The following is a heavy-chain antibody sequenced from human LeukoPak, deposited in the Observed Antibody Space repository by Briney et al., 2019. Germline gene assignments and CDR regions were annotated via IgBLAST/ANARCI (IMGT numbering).Heavy chain of an antibody. CDR3: ARDFRVRGYSYGSSGY. CDR2: ISAYNGNT. CDR1: GYTFTKYG. Sequence: ASVNVSFTASGYTFTKYGISGVRPAPGQGGEGMGWISAYNGNTNNAQKLQGIVTMTTDTSTSTTYLELRSLRSDDTAVYYCARDFRVRGYSYGSSGYWGQGTLVTVSS. V-gene: IGHV1-18*01. D-gene: IGHD5-18*01. J-gene: IGHJ4*02.